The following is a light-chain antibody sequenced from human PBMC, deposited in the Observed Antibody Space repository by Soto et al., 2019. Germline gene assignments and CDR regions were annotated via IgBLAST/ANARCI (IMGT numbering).Light chain of an antibody. CDR3: QQSFSVPPT. CDR2: STS. Sequence: DIQMTQSPSSLSASVGDGVSITCRESEGIRHDFGWYQQKPETATNLLIYSTSNSQSGVPSGFSGSGSGTNFSLTISNLQPEHFANYYCQQSFSVPPTFGQGTRLEIK. J-gene: IGKJ5*01. V-gene: IGKV1-39*01. CDR1: EGIRHD.